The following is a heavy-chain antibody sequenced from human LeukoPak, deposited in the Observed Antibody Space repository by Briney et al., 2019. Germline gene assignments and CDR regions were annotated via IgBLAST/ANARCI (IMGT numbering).Heavy chain of an antibody. CDR3: AREYTLYRSGWFLDY. Sequence: GSLRLSCAASGFTFSDYYMSWIRQPPGKGLEWVGSIDYSGRTYYNPSLKSRATISIDTSKNQFSLKLNSVTAADTAVYYCAREYTLYRSGWFLDYWGQGTVVTVSS. CDR1: GFTFSDYY. CDR2: IDYSGRT. D-gene: IGHD6-19*01. V-gene: IGHV4-38-2*02. J-gene: IGHJ4*02.